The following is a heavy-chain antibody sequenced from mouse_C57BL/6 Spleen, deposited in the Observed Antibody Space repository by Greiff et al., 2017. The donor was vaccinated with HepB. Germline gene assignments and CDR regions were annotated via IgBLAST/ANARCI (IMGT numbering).Heavy chain of an antibody. D-gene: IGHD1-1*01. Sequence: VQLQQSGAELVKPGASVKISCKASGYTFTDYYINWVKQRPGQGLEWIGKIGPGSGSTYYNEKFKGKATLTADKSSSTAYMQLGSLTSEDSAVYFCAREGYYGSSYTWFAYWGQGTLVTVSA. CDR3: AREGYYGSSYTWFAY. CDR1: GYTFTDYY. CDR2: IGPGSGST. V-gene: IGHV1-77*01. J-gene: IGHJ3*01.